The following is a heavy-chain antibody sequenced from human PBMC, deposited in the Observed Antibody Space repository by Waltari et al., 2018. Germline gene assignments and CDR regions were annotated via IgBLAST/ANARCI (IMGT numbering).Heavy chain of an antibody. CDR2: VSGSGESP. V-gene: IGHV3-23*01. Sequence: EVQLLESGGALVEPGGSLKVSCAASGFAFRCYALSWVRQAPGKGLEWVSSVSGSGESPNYADSVKGRFTISKDISKNTVHLQMSSLRDEDTAVYYCAKGSDFDFWSVTDHWGQGTRVTVSS. CDR1: GFAFRCYA. J-gene: IGHJ4*02. CDR3: AKGSDFDFWSVTDH. D-gene: IGHD3-3*01.